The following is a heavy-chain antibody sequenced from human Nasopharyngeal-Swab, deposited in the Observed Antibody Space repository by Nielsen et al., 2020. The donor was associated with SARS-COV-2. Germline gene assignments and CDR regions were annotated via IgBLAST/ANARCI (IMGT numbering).Heavy chain of an antibody. J-gene: IGHJ3*02. V-gene: IGHV3-21*01. CDR3: ARDRHIVVVTAKEAFDI. Sequence: GESLKISCAASGFTFSDYSMNWVRQTPGKGLAWVSSITSSSRYIYYADSVKGRFTISRDNGKNSLYLQMSSLRAEDTAVYYCARDRHIVVVTAKEAFDIWGQGTMVTVSS. CDR2: ITSSSRYI. CDR1: GFTFSDYS. D-gene: IGHD2-21*02.